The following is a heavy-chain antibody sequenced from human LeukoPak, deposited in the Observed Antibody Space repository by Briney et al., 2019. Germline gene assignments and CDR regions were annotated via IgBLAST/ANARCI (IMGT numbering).Heavy chain of an antibody. J-gene: IGHJ4*02. V-gene: IGHV3-15*01. Sequence: GGSLRLSCAASGFTFSSYRMNWVRQAPGKGLEWVGRIKSRGDGGTVEYAAPVKDRFSISRDDSRNMLYLQMNSLKTEDTAVYYCTTDAGYSSKWYKDWGQGTLVTVAS. D-gene: IGHD1-20*01. CDR3: TTDAGYSSKWYKD. CDR1: GFTFSSYR. CDR2: IKSRGDGGTV.